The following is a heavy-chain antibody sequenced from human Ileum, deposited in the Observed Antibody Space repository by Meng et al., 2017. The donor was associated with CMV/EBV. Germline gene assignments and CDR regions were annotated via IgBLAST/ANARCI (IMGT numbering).Heavy chain of an antibody. Sequence: QVQLVDYGGAVVQPGGSRRLSCAASGFTFSIYGMHWVRQAPGKGLEWVAFIRYDGTVQNYADSVKGRFTISRDNSWNMLSLEMNSLRPEDTAVYYCAKVGFGWYSIDYWGQGTLVTVSS. D-gene: IGHD6-19*01. CDR2: IRYDGTVQ. V-gene: IGHV3-30*02. CDR3: AKVGFGWYSIDY. CDR1: GFTFSIYG. J-gene: IGHJ4*02.